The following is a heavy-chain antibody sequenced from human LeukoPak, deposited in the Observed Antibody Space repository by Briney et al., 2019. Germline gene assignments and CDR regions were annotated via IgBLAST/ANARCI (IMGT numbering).Heavy chain of an antibody. Sequence: DSVKVSCKASGYDFINYGISWVRQAPGQGLEWMGWRSIYNGNTDYKFQGRVTMTRDTSTSTVYMELSSLRSEDTAVYYCARVAGITIFGVAYFDYWGQGTLVTVSS. V-gene: IGHV1-18*01. CDR1: GYDFINYG. CDR2: RSIYNGNT. J-gene: IGHJ4*02. CDR3: ARVAGITIFGVAYFDY. D-gene: IGHD3-3*01.